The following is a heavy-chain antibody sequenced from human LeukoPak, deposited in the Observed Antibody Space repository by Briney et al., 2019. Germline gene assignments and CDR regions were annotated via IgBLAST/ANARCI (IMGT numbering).Heavy chain of an antibody. CDR2: IKQDGTKT. Sequence: PGGSLRLSCEASGFTFSNNWTTWVRQAPGKGLEWVANIKQDGTKTYYVDSVKGRFTISRDNAKNSVYLQMNSLRAEDTAVYFCAKDNPLPLWGQGTLVSVSS. D-gene: IGHD1-14*01. CDR1: GFTFSNNW. CDR3: AKDNPLPL. J-gene: IGHJ4*02. V-gene: IGHV3-7*04.